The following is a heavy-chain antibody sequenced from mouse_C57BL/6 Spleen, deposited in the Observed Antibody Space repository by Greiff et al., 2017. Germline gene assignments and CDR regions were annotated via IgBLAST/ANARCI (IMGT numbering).Heavy chain of an antibody. D-gene: IGHD4-1*01. CDR2: INPNNGGT. V-gene: IGHV1-18*01. Sequence: VQLQQSGPELVKPGASVKIPCKASGYTFTDYNMDWVKQSHGKSLEWIGDINPNNGGTIYNQKFKGKATLTVDKSSSTAYMELRSLTSEDTAVYYCARSELGRDWYFDVWGTGTTVTVSS. CDR3: ARSELGRDWYFDV. CDR1: GYTFTDYN. J-gene: IGHJ1*03.